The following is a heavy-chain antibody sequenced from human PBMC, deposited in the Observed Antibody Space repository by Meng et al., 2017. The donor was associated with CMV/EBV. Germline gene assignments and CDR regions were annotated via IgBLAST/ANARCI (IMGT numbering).Heavy chain of an antibody. CDR3: ARDRRGYSYGYYYYGMDV. CDR2: ISYDGRNK. Sequence: GGSLRLSCAASGFTFSSYALHWVRQAPGKGLEWVAVISYDGRNKYYADSVKGRFTISRDNSKNTLYLQMNSLIAEDTAVYYCARDRRGYSYGYYYYGMDVWGQGTTVTVSS. V-gene: IGHV3-30-3*01. CDR1: GFTFSSYA. D-gene: IGHD5-18*01. J-gene: IGHJ6*02.